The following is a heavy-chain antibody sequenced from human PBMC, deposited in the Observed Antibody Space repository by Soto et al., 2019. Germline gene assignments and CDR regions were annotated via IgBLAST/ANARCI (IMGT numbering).Heavy chain of an antibody. CDR1: GGSFSGYY. D-gene: IGHD2-15*01. CDR2: IKHSRST. CDR3: ARAYCSGGSCYPHWFDP. Sequence: SETLSLTCAVYGGSFSGYYWSWIRQPPGKGLEWIGEIKHSRSTNYNPSPKSRVTISLDTSKNQFSLRLGSVTRADTAVYYCARAYCSGGSCYPHWFDPWGQGTLVTVSS. J-gene: IGHJ5*02. V-gene: IGHV4-34*01.